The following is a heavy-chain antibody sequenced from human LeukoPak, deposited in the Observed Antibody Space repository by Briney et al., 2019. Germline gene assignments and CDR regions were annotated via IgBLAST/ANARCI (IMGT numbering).Heavy chain of an antibody. CDR1: GFTFSSYA. D-gene: IGHD3-16*02. J-gene: IGHJ4*02. Sequence: GGSLRLSCAASGFTFSSYAMSWVRQAPGKGLEWVSVIYSGGSTYYADSVKGRFTISRDNSKNTLYLQMNSLRAEDTAVYYCAKDRYSTLPHSFDYWGQGTLVTVSS. CDR2: IYSGGST. CDR3: AKDRYSTLPHSFDY. V-gene: IGHV3-23*03.